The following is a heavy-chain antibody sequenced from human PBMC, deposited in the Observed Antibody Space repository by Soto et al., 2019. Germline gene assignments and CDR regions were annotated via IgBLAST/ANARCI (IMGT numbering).Heavy chain of an antibody. J-gene: IGHJ4*02. CDR2: ISQSGRT. CDR1: GGSIDSGRYY. CDR3: AREGEYCNGNCYSGHFDS. Sequence: TLSLTCTVSGGSIDSGRYYWTWLRQSPGKRLEWLAYISQSGRTYYNPSLKSRAVISMDTSKNQFSLDLTSITAADTAMYYCAREGEYCNGNCYSGHFDSWGQGTLVTVSS. D-gene: IGHD2-21*02. V-gene: IGHV4-31*03.